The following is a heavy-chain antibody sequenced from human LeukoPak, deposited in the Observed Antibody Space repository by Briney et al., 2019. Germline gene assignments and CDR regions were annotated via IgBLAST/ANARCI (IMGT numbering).Heavy chain of an antibody. V-gene: IGHV3-30*02. CDR1: GFIFSSYG. D-gene: IGHD3-9*01. J-gene: IGHJ4*02. CDR3: ARIPHNYDILTGYSDY. Sequence: PGGFLRLSCAASGFIFSSYGIHWVRQAPGKGLDWVAFIRYDGSNKYYADSVKGRFTISRDNSKNTLYLQMNSLRAEDTAVYYCARIPHNYDILTGYSDYWGQGTLVTVSS. CDR2: IRYDGSNK.